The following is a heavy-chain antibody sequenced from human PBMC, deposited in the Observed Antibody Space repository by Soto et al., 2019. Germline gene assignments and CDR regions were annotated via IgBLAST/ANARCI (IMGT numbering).Heavy chain of an antibody. CDR2: IYSSVST. J-gene: IGHJ3*02. Sequence: TSQTLSLTCPLYGASLSSYYCSWVRQPPEKGLGWIGYIYSSVSTNYNPSLKSRVTISVDTSKTQFSLKLSSVTAADTAVYYCARDVNIENKDDFAIWGQGTMVTVSS. CDR1: GASLSSYY. V-gene: IGHV4-59*01. D-gene: IGHD5-12*01. CDR3: ARDVNIENKDDFAI.